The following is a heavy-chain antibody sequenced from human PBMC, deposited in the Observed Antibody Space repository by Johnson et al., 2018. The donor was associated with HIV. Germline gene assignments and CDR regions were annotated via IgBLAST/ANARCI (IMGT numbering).Heavy chain of an antibody. CDR3: ARALVVYARDAFVF. D-gene: IGHD2-8*02. Sequence: VQLLESGGRLVQPGGSLGLSCAVSGFTFNSYWMTWVRQAPGKGLVWVSRINSDGSSTSYADSVKGRFTISRDNAKNTLYLQMNSLRAEDTAVYYCARALVVYARDAFVFWGQGTMVTVFS. J-gene: IGHJ3*01. CDR2: INSDGSST. CDR1: GFTFNSYW. V-gene: IGHV3-74*02.